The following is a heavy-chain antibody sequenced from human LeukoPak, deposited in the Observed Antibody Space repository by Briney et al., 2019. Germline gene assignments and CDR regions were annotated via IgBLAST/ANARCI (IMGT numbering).Heavy chain of an antibody. CDR1: GGSISSYY. V-gene: IGHV4-59*12. D-gene: IGHD5-12*01. J-gene: IGHJ5*02. Sequence: SETLSLTCTVSGGSISSYYWSWIRQPPGKGLEWIGYIYYSGSTNYNPSLKSRVTISVDTSKNQFSLKLSSVTAADTAVYYCARDLQWLPNWFDPWGQGTLVTVSS. CDR3: ARDLQWLPNWFDP. CDR2: IYYSGST.